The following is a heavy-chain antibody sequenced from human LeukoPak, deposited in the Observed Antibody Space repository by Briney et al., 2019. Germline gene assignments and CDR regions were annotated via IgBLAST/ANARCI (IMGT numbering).Heavy chain of an antibody. Sequence: PSETLSLTCAVHGGSSSGYYWSWIRQPPGKRLEWSGEINHSGSTNYNPSLKSRVTISVDTSKYQFSLKLSSVTAADTAVYYCARVRWRGWFDPWGQGTLVTVSS. J-gene: IGHJ5*02. CDR2: INHSGST. CDR1: GGSSSGYY. D-gene: IGHD4-23*01. CDR3: ARVRWRGWFDP. V-gene: IGHV4-34*01.